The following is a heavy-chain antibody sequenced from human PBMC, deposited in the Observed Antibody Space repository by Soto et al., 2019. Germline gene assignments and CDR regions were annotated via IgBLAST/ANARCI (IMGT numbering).Heavy chain of an antibody. CDR1: GFTFSSYG. V-gene: IGHV3-30*18. J-gene: IGHJ4*02. D-gene: IGHD5-12*01. CDR2: ISYDGSNK. CDR3: AKGDSGYDFSDFDY. Sequence: GGSLRLSCAASGFTFSSYGMHWVRQAPGKGLEWVAVISYDGSNKYYADSVKGRFTISRDNSKNTLYLQMNSLRAEDTAVYYCAKGDSGYDFSDFDYWGQGTLVTVSS.